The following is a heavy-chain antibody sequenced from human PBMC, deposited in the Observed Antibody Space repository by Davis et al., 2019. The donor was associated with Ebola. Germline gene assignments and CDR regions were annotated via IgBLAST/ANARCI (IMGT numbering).Heavy chain of an antibody. V-gene: IGHV3-30*02. Sequence: GGSLRLSCATSGFIFSSCGMHWVRQAPGKGLEWVAFIRYDGTDKYYADSVKGRFTISRDNSKNTMYLQMNSLRAEDTAVYYCAKDPSFEYWGQGTLVTVSS. J-gene: IGHJ4*02. CDR3: AKDPSFEY. CDR2: IRYDGTDK. CDR1: GFIFSSCG.